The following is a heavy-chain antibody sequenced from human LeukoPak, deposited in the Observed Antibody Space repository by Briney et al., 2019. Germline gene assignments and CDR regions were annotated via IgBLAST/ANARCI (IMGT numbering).Heavy chain of an antibody. CDR1: GGSISSYY. CDR2: IYYSGST. J-gene: IGHJ6*02. CDR3: ARGRNYYDSSGYYLGGYYYYYGMDV. Sequence: SETLSLTCTVSGGSISSYYRSWIRQPPGKGLEWIGYIYYSGSTNYNPSLKSRVTISVDTSKNQFSLKLSSVTAADTAVYYCARGRNYYDSSGYYLGGYYYYYGMDVWGQGTTVTVSS. D-gene: IGHD3-22*01. V-gene: IGHV4-59*01.